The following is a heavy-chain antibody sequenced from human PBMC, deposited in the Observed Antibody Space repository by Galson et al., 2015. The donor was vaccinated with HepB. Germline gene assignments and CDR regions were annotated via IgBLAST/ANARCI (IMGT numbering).Heavy chain of an antibody. Sequence: SLRLSCAASGFTFTRHTMNWVRQAPGKGLEWVSSISSSRSYIYYADSVKGRFTITRDNAKKSLYLQMNSLRAEDTAVYYCARDQVWFGGAFDIWGQGTMVTVSS. CDR3: ARDQVWFGGAFDI. CDR1: GFTFTRHT. V-gene: IGHV3-21*01. D-gene: IGHD3-10*01. CDR2: ISSSRSYI. J-gene: IGHJ3*02.